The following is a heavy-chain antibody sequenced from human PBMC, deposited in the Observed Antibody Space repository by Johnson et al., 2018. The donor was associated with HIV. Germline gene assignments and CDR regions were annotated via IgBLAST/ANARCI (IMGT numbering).Heavy chain of an antibody. CDR3: GRESTGAGTAFDI. CDR2: INQDGSDK. Sequence: VQLVESGGGLVQPGGSLRLPCAVSGFTFSNHHMTWVRQAPGKGLEWVANINQDGSDKYYVDSVKGRFTISRDNAQNSLYLQMNSLRAEDTAVYYCGRESTGAGTAFDIWGQGTMVTVSS. D-gene: IGHD2-8*02. V-gene: IGHV3-7*01. J-gene: IGHJ3*02. CDR1: GFTFSNHH.